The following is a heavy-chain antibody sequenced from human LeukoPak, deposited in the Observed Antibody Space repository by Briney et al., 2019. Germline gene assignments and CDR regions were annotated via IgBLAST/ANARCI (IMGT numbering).Heavy chain of an antibody. J-gene: IGHJ6*03. CDR2: MNPNSGNT. Sequence: ASVKVSCKASGYTFTSYDINWVRQATGQGLEWMGWMNPNSGNTGYAQKFQGRVTITRNTSISTAYMELSSLRSEDTAVYYCARGCRGIAARPLPYYYYMDVWGKGTTVTVSS. CDR3: ARGCRGIAARPLPYYYYMDV. D-gene: IGHD6-6*01. V-gene: IGHV1-8*03. CDR1: GYTFTSYD.